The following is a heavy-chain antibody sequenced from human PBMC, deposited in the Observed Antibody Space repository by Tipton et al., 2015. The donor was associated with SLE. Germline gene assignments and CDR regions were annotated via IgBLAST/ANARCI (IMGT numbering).Heavy chain of an antibody. D-gene: IGHD5-18*01. CDR2: IYYTGIT. CDR3: ARLHGYSYGLNWFDP. Sequence: TLSLTCTVSGGSINSHYWSWIRQPPGKGLEWIGYIYYTGITNYNSSLKSRVTIAVDTSKTQFSLRLTSVIAADTAVYYCARLHGYSYGLNWFDPWGQGTLISVSS. J-gene: IGHJ5*02. V-gene: IGHV4-59*11. CDR1: GGSINSHY.